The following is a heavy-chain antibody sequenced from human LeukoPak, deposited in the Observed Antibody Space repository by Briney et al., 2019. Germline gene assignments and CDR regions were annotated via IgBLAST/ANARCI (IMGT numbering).Heavy chain of an antibody. D-gene: IGHD3-22*01. CDR1: GYTFTGYY. CDR2: INPNSGDT. J-gene: IGHJ4*02. V-gene: IGHV1-2*02. CDR3: AREDSSGPPDY. Sequence: GASVKVSCKASGYTFTGYYMHWVRQAPGQGLEWMGWINPNSGDTNYAQKLQGRVTMTRDTSISTAYMELSRLRSEDTAVYYCAREDSSGPPDYWGQGTLVTVSS.